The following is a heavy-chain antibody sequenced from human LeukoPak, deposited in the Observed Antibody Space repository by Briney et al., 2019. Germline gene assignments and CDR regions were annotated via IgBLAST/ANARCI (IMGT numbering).Heavy chain of an antibody. Sequence: GTLRLSCAASGFTFSSYGMSWIRQPPGKGLEWIGYIYYSGSTNYNPSLKSRVTISVDTSKNQFSLKLSSVTAADTAVYYCARRGRGDYYYYYYMDVWGKGTTVTVSS. V-gene: IGHV4-59*01. CDR2: IYYSGST. CDR1: GFTFSSYG. J-gene: IGHJ6*03. D-gene: IGHD1-26*01. CDR3: ARRGRGDYYYYYYMDV.